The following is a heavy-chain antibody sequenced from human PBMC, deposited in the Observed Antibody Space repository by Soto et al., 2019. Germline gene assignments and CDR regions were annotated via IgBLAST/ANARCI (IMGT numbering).Heavy chain of an antibody. D-gene: IGHD1-26*01. Sequence: PGGSLRLSCAVSGFYFNNYGINWVRQPPGKGLEWVSSVSKSGYTYYSDSVKGRFTISRDKSNNTLYLQMRRVRAEDTAVYFCARHRHPRGTVGATSPLDPWGQGTQVTVSS. CDR3: ARHRHPRGTVGATSPLDP. V-gene: IGHV3-21*04. CDR1: GFYFNNYG. J-gene: IGHJ5*02. CDR2: VSKSGYT.